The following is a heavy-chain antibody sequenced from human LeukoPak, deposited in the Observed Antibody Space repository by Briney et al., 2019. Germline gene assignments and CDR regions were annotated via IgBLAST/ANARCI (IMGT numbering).Heavy chain of an antibody. Sequence: GGSLRLSCAASGLTFSSYTMSWVRQAPGKGLEWVSAISAGGGNTYYADSVKGRFTISRDNSKNTLYLQMNSLRAEDTAVYYCAKDARRTSGWYFFDYWGQGILVTVSS. D-gene: IGHD6-19*01. CDR2: ISAGGGNT. CDR1: GLTFSSYT. J-gene: IGHJ4*02. V-gene: IGHV3-23*01. CDR3: AKDARRTSGWYFFDY.